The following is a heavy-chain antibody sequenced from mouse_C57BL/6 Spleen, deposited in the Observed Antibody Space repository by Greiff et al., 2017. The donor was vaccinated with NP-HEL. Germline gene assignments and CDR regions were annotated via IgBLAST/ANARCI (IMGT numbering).Heavy chain of an antibody. CDR2: IDPSDSYT. CDR3: ARGGLRGYAMDY. D-gene: IGHD3-1*01. J-gene: IGHJ4*01. V-gene: IGHV1-50*01. CDR1: GYTFTSYW. Sequence: QVQLQQPGAELVKPGASVKLSCKASGYTFTSYWMQWVKQRPGQGLEWIGEIDPSDSYTNYNQKFKGKATLTVDTSSSTAYMQLSSLTSEDSAVYYCARGGLRGYAMDYWGQGTSVTVSS.